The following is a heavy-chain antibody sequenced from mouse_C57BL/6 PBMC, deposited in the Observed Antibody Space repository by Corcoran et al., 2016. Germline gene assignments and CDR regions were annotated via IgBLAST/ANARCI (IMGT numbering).Heavy chain of an antibody. CDR2: INPNNGGT. Sequence: EVQLQQSGPELVKLGASVKISCKASGYTFTDYYMNWVKQSHGKSLEWIGDINPNNGGTSYNQKFKGKATLTVDKSSSTAYMELRSLTSEDSAVYYCARARYYGSSYDYWGQGTTLTVSS. CDR3: ARARYYGSSYDY. D-gene: IGHD1-1*01. CDR1: GYTFTDYY. V-gene: IGHV1-26*01. J-gene: IGHJ2*01.